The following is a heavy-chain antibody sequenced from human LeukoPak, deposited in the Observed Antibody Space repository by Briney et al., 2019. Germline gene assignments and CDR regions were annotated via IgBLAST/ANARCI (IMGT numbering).Heavy chain of an antibody. CDR1: GGSISSYY. Sequence: SETLSLTRTVSGGSISSYYWSWIRQPAGKGLEWIGRIYTSGSTNYNPSLKSRVTMSVDTSKNQFSLKLSSVTAADTAVYYCARGGADFWSGYSHLNWFDPWGQGTLVTVSS. CDR3: ARGGADFWSGYSHLNWFDP. V-gene: IGHV4-4*07. D-gene: IGHD3-3*01. CDR2: IYTSGST. J-gene: IGHJ5*02.